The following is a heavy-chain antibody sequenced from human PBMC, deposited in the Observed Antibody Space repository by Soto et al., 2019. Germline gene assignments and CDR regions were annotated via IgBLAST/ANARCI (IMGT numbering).Heavy chain of an antibody. CDR2: MNPNSGNT. V-gene: IGHV1-8*01. D-gene: IGHD2-2*01. CDR1: GYTFTSYD. Sequence: ASVKVSCKASGYTFTSYDINWVRQATGQGLEWMGWMNPNSGNTGYAQKFQGRVTMTRNTSISTAYMELSSLRSEDTAVYYCAVVPAAILRFQQQLPKEGIIDYWGQGTLVTVSS. CDR3: AVVPAAILRFQQQLPKEGIIDY. J-gene: IGHJ4*02.